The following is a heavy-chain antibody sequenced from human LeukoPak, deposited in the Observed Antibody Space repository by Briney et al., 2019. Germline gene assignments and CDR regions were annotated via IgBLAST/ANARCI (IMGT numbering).Heavy chain of an antibody. CDR1: GFTFSSYA. CDR3: AGPLAGTTGFDY. V-gene: IGHV3-30*01. CDR2: ISYDGSNK. J-gene: IGHJ4*02. Sequence: GGSLRLSCAASGFTFSSYAMHWVRQAPGKGLEWVAVISYDGSNKYYADSVKGRFTISKDNSKNTLYLQMNSLRAEDTAVYYCAGPLAGTTGFDYWGQGTLVTVSS. D-gene: IGHD1-14*01.